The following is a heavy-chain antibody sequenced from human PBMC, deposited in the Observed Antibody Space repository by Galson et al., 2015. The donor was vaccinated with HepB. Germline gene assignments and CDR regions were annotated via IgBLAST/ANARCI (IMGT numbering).Heavy chain of an antibody. Sequence: SLRLSCAGSGFTFSHFAIHWVRQAPGKGLEWVALLSSDGSRQFYADSVKGRLTISRDNSKNPLYLQMNSRRPEDTAVYYCARAGVHREFDPWGQGTLVTVSS. CDR1: GFTFSHFA. CDR2: LSSDGSRQ. J-gene: IGHJ5*02. V-gene: IGHV3-30-3*01. D-gene: IGHD2-21*01. CDR3: ARAGVHREFDP.